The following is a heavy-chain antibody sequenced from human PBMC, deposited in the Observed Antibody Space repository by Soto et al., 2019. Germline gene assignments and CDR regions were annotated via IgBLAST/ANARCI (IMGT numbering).Heavy chain of an antibody. D-gene: IGHD6-19*01. J-gene: IGHJ1*01. CDR1: GFTFSSYA. CDR3: AKRIPGIAVAGTGYFQH. Sequence: RRLSCAASGFTFSSYARSWVRQAPGKGLEWVSGISGSGDSTYYADSVKGRFTISRDNSKKTVYLQMNSLRAEDKAGYYCAKRIPGIAVAGTGYFQHWPQGTLVTVSS. V-gene: IGHV3-23*01. CDR2: ISGSGDST.